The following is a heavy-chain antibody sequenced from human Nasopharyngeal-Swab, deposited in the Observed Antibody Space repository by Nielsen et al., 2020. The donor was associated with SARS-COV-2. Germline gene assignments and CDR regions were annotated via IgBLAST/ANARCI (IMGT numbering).Heavy chain of an antibody. D-gene: IGHD4-17*01. V-gene: IGHV1-46*01. J-gene: IGHJ6*04. Sequence: WVRQAPGQGLEWMGIINPSGGSTSYAQKFQGRVTMTRDTSTSTVYMELSSLRSEDTAVYYCARAKGGDDYGDYSTYYYGMDGGGKGT. CDR3: ARAKGGDDYGDYSTYYYGMDG. CDR2: INPSGGST.